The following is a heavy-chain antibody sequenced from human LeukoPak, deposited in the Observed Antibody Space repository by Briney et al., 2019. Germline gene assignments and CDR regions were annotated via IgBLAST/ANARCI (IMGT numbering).Heavy chain of an antibody. CDR1: GFTFSSYA. Sequence: GGSLRLSCSASGFTFSSYAMHWVRQAPGKGLEYVSAISSNGGSTYYADSVKGRFTISRDNSKNTLYPQMSSLRAEDTAVYYCVKLYGSGSYSAFDYWGQGTLVTVSS. D-gene: IGHD3-10*01. V-gene: IGHV3-64D*06. CDR3: VKLYGSGSYSAFDY. J-gene: IGHJ4*02. CDR2: ISSNGGST.